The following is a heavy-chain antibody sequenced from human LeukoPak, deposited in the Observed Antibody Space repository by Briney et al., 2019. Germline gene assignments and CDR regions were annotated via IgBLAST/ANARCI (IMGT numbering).Heavy chain of an antibody. J-gene: IGHJ4*02. Sequence: ASVKVSCKASGYTLTGYYLHWVRQAPRQGLEWMGWINPNTGATHSAQKFQGRITMTRDTSISTAYMDLSRLRSDDTAVYYCARGGGYNDYWGQGTLVTVSS. CDR3: ARGGGYNDY. CDR2: INPNTGAT. D-gene: IGHD5-24*01. V-gene: IGHV1-2*02. CDR1: GYTLTGYY.